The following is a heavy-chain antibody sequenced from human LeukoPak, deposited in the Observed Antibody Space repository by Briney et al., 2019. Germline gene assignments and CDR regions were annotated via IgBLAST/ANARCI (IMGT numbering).Heavy chain of an antibody. Sequence: PGGSLRLSCAASGFTFSGYYMSWIRQAPGKGLEWVSYISSSGAYRNHADSVRGRFTISRDNAKNSLYLQMNSLRAEDTAIYYCAREITVAGEEGAFDIWGPGTMLTVSS. CDR2: ISSSGAYR. V-gene: IGHV3-11*05. D-gene: IGHD6-19*01. CDR1: GFTFSGYY. CDR3: AREITVAGEEGAFDI. J-gene: IGHJ3*02.